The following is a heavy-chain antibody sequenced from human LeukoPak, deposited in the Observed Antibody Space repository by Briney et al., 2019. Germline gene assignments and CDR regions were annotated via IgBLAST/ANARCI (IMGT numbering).Heavy chain of an antibody. J-gene: IGHJ3*02. CDR3: ARGGLPDAFDI. CDR2: INHSGST. D-gene: IGHD4-11*01. V-gene: IGHV4-34*01. CDR1: GGSFSGYY. Sequence: PETLSLTCAVYGGSFSGYYWSWIRQPPGKGLEWIGEINHSGSTNYNPSLKSRVTISVDTSKNQFSLKLSSVTAADTAVYYCARGGLPDAFDIWGQGTMVTVSS.